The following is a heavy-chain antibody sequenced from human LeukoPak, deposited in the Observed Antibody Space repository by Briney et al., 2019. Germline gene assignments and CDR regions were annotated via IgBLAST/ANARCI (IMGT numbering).Heavy chain of an antibody. J-gene: IGHJ6*03. D-gene: IGHD5-12*01. V-gene: IGHV4-34*01. Sequence: SETLSLTCAVYGGSFSGYYWSWIRQPPGKGLEWIGEINHSGSTNYNPSLKSRVTISVDTSKNQFSLKLSSVTAADTAVYYCATRGYSYYYYYMDVWGKGTTVTVS. CDR3: ATRGYSYYYYYMDV. CDR1: GGSFSGYY. CDR2: INHSGST.